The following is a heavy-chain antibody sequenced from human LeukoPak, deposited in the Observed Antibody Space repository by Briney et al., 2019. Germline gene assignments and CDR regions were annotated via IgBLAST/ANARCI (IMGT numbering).Heavy chain of an antibody. J-gene: IGHJ4*02. V-gene: IGHV3-30*02. D-gene: IGHD3-3*01. CDR2: IRYDGSNK. CDR3: AKDHSGDLDY. CDR1: GFTFSSYA. Sequence: GGSLRLSCAASGFTFSSYAMSWVRQAPGKGPEWVAFIRYDGSNKYYADSVKGRFTISRDNSKNTLYLQMNSLRAEDTAVYYCAKDHSGDLDYWGQGTLVTVSS.